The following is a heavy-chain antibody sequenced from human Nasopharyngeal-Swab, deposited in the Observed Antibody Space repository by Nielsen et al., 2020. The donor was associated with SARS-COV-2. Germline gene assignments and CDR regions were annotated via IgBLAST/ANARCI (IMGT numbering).Heavy chain of an antibody. Sequence: WIRQPTGKGLERVSAFSGSGGSTYYADSVKGRFTISRDNSKNTLYLKMNSLRAEDTAVYYCAKLPPYYYGSGSSHDAFDIWGQGTMVTVSS. V-gene: IGHV3-23*01. J-gene: IGHJ3*02. CDR2: FSGSGGST. D-gene: IGHD3-10*01. CDR3: AKLPPYYYGSGSSHDAFDI.